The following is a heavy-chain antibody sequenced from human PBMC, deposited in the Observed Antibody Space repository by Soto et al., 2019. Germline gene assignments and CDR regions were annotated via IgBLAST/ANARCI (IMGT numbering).Heavy chain of an antibody. CDR1: GFTFSSYA. CDR3: AKDVHDFWSCYYAMYNWFDP. V-gene: IGHV3-23*01. CDR2: ISGSGGST. Sequence: SLRLSCAASGFTFSSYAMSWVRQAPGKGLEWVSAISGSGGSTYYADSVKGRFTISRDNSKNTLYLQMNSLRAEDTAVYYCAKDVHDFWSCYYAMYNWFDPWGQGTLVTVSS. J-gene: IGHJ5*02. D-gene: IGHD3-3*01.